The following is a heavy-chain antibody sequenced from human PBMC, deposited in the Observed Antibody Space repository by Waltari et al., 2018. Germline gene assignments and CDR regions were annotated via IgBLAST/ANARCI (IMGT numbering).Heavy chain of an antibody. CDR2: INHNSGGT. D-gene: IGHD3-22*01. CDR3: ARGKEWLLLDAFDI. Sequence: QVQLVQSGAEVKKPGASVKVSCKASGYTFTGYYMHWVRKAPGQGLEWMGRINHNSGGTNYAQKFQGRVTRTRDTSISTAYMELSRLRSDDTAVYYCARGKEWLLLDAFDIWGQGTMVTVSS. V-gene: IGHV1-2*06. J-gene: IGHJ3*02. CDR1: GYTFTGYY.